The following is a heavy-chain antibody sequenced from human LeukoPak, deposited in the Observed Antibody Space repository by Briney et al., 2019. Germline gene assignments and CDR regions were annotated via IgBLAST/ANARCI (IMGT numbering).Heavy chain of an antibody. J-gene: IGHJ6*03. V-gene: IGHV3-74*01. D-gene: IGHD2-2*01. CDR1: GFSFSFYW. Sequence: GGSLRLSCAASGFSFSFYWMHWVRQAPGKGPVWVSRIKTDGSIADYADSVKGRFTISRDNAKNTLYLQMNSLRAEDTAVYYCAKGEGSSTTYYYYYYIDVWGKGTTVTVSS. CDR2: IKTDGSIA. CDR3: AKGEGSSTTYYYYYYIDV.